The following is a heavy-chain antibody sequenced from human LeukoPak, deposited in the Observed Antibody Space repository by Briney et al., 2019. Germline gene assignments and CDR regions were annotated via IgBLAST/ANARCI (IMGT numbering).Heavy chain of an antibody. CDR3: ARGDYALS. D-gene: IGHD4-17*01. CDR1: GFTFNTYS. V-gene: IGHV3-48*04. Sequence: GESLRLSCAASGFTFNTYSMNWLRQAPGKGLEWLSYISSSGWTIYYADSVKGRFTISRDNAENSLSLQMNSLRVDDTAVYYCARGDYALSWGQGTLVTVSS. CDR2: ISSSGWTI. J-gene: IGHJ5*02.